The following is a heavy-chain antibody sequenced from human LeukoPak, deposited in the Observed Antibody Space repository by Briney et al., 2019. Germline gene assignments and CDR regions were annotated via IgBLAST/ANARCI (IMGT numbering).Heavy chain of an antibody. V-gene: IGHV4-4*07. CDR3: ARDGYNWNQYYFDY. D-gene: IGHD1-20*01. Sequence: SETLSLTCTVSGGSISSYYWSWIRQPAGKGLEWIGRIYTSGSTNYNPSLKSRVTMSVDTSKNQFSLKLSSVTAADTAVYYCARDGYNWNQYYFDYWAREPWSPSPQ. CDR1: GGSISSYY. J-gene: IGHJ4*02. CDR2: IYTSGST.